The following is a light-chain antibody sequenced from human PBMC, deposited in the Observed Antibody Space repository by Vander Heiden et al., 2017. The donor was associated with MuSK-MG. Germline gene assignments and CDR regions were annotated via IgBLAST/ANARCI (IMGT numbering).Light chain of an antibody. CDR3: QQYDNPPPIT. CDR1: QDINNY. J-gene: IGKJ5*01. CDR2: DAT. Sequence: DIQMTQSPSSLSASVGDRVIITCQASQDINNYLHWYQQKPGKAPKLLIYDATNLATGVPSRFSGSGSGTVFTFSISSLQPEDIGSYYCQQYDNPPPITFGQGTRVEIK. V-gene: IGKV1-33*01.